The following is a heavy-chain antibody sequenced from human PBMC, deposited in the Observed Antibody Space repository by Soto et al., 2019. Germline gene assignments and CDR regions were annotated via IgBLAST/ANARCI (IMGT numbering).Heavy chain of an antibody. Sequence: QVQLVQSGAEVKKPGSSVKVSCKASGGTFSSYAISWVRQAPGQGLEWMGGIIPIFGTANYAQKFQGRVTITSDESTSTADVERSSLRSEDRVVYYCERGGDYDGPGEGPWFDPWGQGTLVTVSS. CDR3: ERGGDYDGPGEGPWFDP. D-gene: IGHD3-10*01. J-gene: IGHJ5*02. V-gene: IGHV1-69*01. CDR1: GGTFSSYA. CDR2: IIPIFGTA.